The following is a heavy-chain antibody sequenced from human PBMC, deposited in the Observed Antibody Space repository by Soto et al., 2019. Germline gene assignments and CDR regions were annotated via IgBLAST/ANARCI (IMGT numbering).Heavy chain of an antibody. CDR2: INAGNGNT. J-gene: IGHJ6*03. D-gene: IGHD5-18*01. CDR3: ARVPSASYYYYYYYMDV. V-gene: IGHV1-3*01. Sequence: QVQLVQSGAEVKKPGASVKVSCKASGYTFTSYAMHWVRQAPGQRLEWMGWINAGNGNTKYSQKFQGRVTITRDTSASTAYMELSSLRSEDTAVYYCARVPSASYYYYYYYMDVWGKGTTVTVSS. CDR1: GYTFTSYA.